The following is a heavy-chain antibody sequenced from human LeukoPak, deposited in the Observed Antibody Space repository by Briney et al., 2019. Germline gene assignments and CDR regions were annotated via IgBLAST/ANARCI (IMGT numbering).Heavy chain of an antibody. V-gene: IGHV3-21*01. CDR2: ISHSSSYI. CDR1: GFTFSSYS. J-gene: IGHJ4*02. D-gene: IGHD6-19*01. Sequence: PGGSLRLSCAASGFTFSSYSMHWVRQAPGKGLEWVSSISHSSSYIYYADSVKGRFTISRDNAKNSLYLQMNSLRAEDTAVYYCARDPATVAGTPNFDYWGQGTLVTVSS. CDR3: ARDPATVAGTPNFDY.